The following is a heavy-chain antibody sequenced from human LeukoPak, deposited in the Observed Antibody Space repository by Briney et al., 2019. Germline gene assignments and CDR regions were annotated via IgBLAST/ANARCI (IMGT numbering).Heavy chain of an antibody. Sequence: SSENLSLTCTVSGGSISSSSYYWGWIRQPPGKGLEWIGSIYYSGSTYYNPSLESRVTISVDTSKNQFSLKLSSVTAADTAVYYCASPAYCGGDCYSADAFDIWGQGTMVTVSS. CDR1: GGSISSSSYY. D-gene: IGHD2-21*02. J-gene: IGHJ3*02. CDR2: IYYSGST. CDR3: ASPAYCGGDCYSADAFDI. V-gene: IGHV4-39*01.